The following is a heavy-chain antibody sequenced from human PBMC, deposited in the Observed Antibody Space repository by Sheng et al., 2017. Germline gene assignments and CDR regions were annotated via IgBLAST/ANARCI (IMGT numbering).Heavy chain of an antibody. CDR1: GFTFSSYE. J-gene: IGHJ4*02. V-gene: IGHV3-48*03. CDR2: ISSSGSTI. CDR3: ARAPRRYYFDY. Sequence: EVQLVESGGGLVQPGGSLRLSCAASGFTFSSYEMNWVRQAPGKGLEWVSYISSSGSTIYYADSVKGRFTISRDNAKNSLYLQMNSLRAEDTAVYYCARAPRRYYFDYWGQGTLVTVSS.